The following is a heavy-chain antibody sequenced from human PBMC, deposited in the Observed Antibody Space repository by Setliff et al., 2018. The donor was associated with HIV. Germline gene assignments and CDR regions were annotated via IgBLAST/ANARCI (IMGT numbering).Heavy chain of an antibody. D-gene: IGHD3-3*01. Sequence: ASVKVSCKASGYTFTDYYFHWVRQAPGQGLGWMGWINPKFGGTLYAQKFQGRVVMTRDMSTSTVYMELSSLTSDDTAVYYCARDLSTHWSGYSLGYWGQGTLVTVSS. V-gene: IGHV1-2*02. CDR2: INPKFGGT. CDR1: GYTFTDYY. J-gene: IGHJ4*02. CDR3: ARDLSTHWSGYSLGY.